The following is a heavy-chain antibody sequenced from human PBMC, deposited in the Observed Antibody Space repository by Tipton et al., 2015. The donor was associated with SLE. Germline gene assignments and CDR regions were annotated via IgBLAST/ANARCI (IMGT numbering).Heavy chain of an antibody. Sequence: TLSLTCTVSGDSITNHYWTWIRQSPGKGLEWIGRIHISGKTDYNPSLKSRVTMSTDTSKNQFSLKLNSVTAADTAIYYCARAKGAGSFDYWGQGTLVTVSS. V-gene: IGHV4-4*07. CDR2: IHISGKT. CDR1: GDSITNHY. J-gene: IGHJ4*02. D-gene: IGHD6-19*01. CDR3: ARAKGAGSFDY.